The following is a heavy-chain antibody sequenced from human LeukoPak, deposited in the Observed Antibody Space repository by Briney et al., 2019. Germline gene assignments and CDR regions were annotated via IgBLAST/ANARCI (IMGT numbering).Heavy chain of an antibody. J-gene: IGHJ4*02. Sequence: GASVTVSCKASGYTYTSYGISWVRQAPGQGLEWMGWSSAYNDNTNYAQKLQGRVTMTTDTSTSTAYMEMRSLRSDDTAVYYCARVHYDILTGYSYFDYWGQGTLVTVSS. V-gene: IGHV1-18*01. CDR2: SSAYNDNT. D-gene: IGHD3-9*01. CDR1: GYTYTSYG. CDR3: ARVHYDILTGYSYFDY.